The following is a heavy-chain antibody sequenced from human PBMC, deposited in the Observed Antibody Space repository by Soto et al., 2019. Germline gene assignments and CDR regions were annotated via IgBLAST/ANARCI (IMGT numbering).Heavy chain of an antibody. J-gene: IGHJ5*02. CDR2: INHSGST. CDR1: GGSFSGYY. D-gene: IGHD2-15*01. CDR3: ARGRSVVVVTATKPRGYWFDP. Sequence: SETLSLTCAVYGGSFSGYYWSWIRQPPGKGLEWIGEINHSGSTNYNPSLKSRVTISVDTSKNQFSLKLSSVTAADAAVYYCARGRSVVVVTATKPRGYWFDPWGQGTLVTVSS. V-gene: IGHV4-34*01.